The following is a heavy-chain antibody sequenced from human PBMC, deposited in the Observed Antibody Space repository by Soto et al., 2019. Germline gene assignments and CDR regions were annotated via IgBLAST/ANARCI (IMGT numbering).Heavy chain of an antibody. D-gene: IGHD3-16*01. CDR1: GYTFTSYA. CDR3: ARDPQPVGAAREYCYYYMDV. CDR2: INAGNGNT. Sequence: ASVKVSCKASGYTFTSYAMHWVRQAPGQRLEWMGWINAGNGNTKYSQKFQGRVTITRDTSASTAYMELSSLRSEDTAVYYYARDPQPVGAAREYCYYYMDVWGKGTTVTVSS. V-gene: IGHV1-3*01. J-gene: IGHJ6*03.